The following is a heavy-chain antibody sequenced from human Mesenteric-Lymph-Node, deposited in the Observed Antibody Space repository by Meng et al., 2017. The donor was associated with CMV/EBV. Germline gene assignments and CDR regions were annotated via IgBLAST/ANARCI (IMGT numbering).Heavy chain of an antibody. V-gene: IGHV3-30*04. CDR1: GFTFSSYA. D-gene: IGHD6-25*01. CDR3: AKVERESGHYYYGMDV. Sequence: GESLKISCAASGFTFSSYAMHWVRQAPGKGLEWVAVISYDGSKEYYAESVKGRFTISRDNSKNTLYLQMNSLRADDTAVYFCAKVERESGHYYYGMDVWGQGTTVTVSS. J-gene: IGHJ6*02. CDR2: ISYDGSKE.